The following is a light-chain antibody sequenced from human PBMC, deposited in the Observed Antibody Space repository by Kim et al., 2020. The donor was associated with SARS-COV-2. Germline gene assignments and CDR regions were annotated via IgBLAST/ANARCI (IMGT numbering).Light chain of an antibody. V-gene: IGLV2-14*04. Sequence: GPSITISCTGTRSDVGGYNYVSWYQQHPGKAPKLMIYDVSKRPSGVSNRFSGSKSGNTASLTISGLQAEDEADYYCSSYTSSSIVVFGGGTQLTVL. J-gene: IGLJ2*01. CDR2: DVS. CDR1: RSDVGGYNY. CDR3: SSYTSSSIVV.